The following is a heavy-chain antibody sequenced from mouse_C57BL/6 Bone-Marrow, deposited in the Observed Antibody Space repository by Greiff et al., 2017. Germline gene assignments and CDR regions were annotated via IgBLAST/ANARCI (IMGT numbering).Heavy chain of an antibody. CDR3: ARSGTYREHYAMDY. J-gene: IGHJ4*01. CDR2: IYPGGGYT. CDR1: GYTFTNYL. Sequence: QVQLQQSGAELVRPGTLVKMFCKASGYTFTNYLIGWAKQRPGHGLEWIGDIYPGGGYTNYNEKFKGKATLTADKSSSTAYMQFSSLTSEDSAIYYCARSGTYREHYAMDYWGQGTSVTVSS. V-gene: IGHV1-63*01. D-gene: IGHD2-14*01.